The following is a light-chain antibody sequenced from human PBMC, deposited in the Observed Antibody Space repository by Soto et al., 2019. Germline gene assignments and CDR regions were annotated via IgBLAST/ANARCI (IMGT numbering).Light chain of an antibody. CDR3: QQYNNWWT. V-gene: IGKV3-15*01. CDR1: QSVSSS. CDR2: GSS. J-gene: IGKJ1*01. Sequence: EIVMTQSPATLSVSPGERATLSCRASQSVSSSLAWYQQKPGQAPRLPIYGSSTRASGIPARFSGSGSGTEFTLTIRSLQSEDFAVYYCQQYNNWWTFGQGTKVEIK.